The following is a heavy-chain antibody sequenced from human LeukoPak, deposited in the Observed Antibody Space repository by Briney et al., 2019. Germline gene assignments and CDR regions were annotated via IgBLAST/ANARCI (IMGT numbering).Heavy chain of an antibody. V-gene: IGHV3-7*01. CDR2: IKQDESEK. Sequence: GGSLRLSCAASGFTFSSYWTSWVRQAPGKGLEWVANIKQDESEKYYVDSVKGRYTISRDNAKNSLYLQMNSLRAEDTAVYYCVRGGTSGWDWYFDLWGRGTLVTVSS. CDR3: VRGGTSGWDWYFDL. CDR1: GFTFSSYW. D-gene: IGHD6-19*01. J-gene: IGHJ2*01.